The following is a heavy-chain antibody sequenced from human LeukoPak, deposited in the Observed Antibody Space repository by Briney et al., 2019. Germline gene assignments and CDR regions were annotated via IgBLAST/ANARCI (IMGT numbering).Heavy chain of an antibody. V-gene: IGHV3-48*03. Sequence: PGGSLRHSCAASGFTFSSYGMNWVRQAPGKGLEWVSYISDSSSTIYYADSVKGRLTISRDNAKNSLYLQMNSLRAEDTAVYYCARWGATGYGDYWGQGTLVTVSS. J-gene: IGHJ4*02. CDR3: ARWGATGYGDY. D-gene: IGHD3-9*01. CDR1: GFTFSSYG. CDR2: ISDSSSTI.